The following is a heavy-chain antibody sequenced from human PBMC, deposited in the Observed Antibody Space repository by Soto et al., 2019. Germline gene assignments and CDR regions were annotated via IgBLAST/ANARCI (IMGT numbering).Heavy chain of an antibody. Sequence: QVHLLLQSGAEVKKPGSSVKVSCKASGGTPSNSAVSWVRQAPGQGLEWLGGIIPVIGLVKYAQNFQGRVTITADETTNTAYMEMSSLRPEDTAAYYCAGGRIVVVGSSDYYGMDVWRQGTTVTVSS. CDR1: GGTPSNSA. V-gene: IGHV1-69*01. CDR2: IIPVIGLV. J-gene: IGHJ6*02. CDR3: AGGRIVVVGSSDYYGMDV. D-gene: IGHD3-22*01.